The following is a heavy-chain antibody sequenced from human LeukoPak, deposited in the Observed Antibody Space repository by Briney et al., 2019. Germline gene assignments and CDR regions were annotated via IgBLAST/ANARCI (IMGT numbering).Heavy chain of an antibody. CDR1: GFTVSSNY. D-gene: IGHD5-12*01. J-gene: IGHJ4*02. Sequence: GGSLRLSCAASGFTVSSNYMNWVRQAPGKGLEWGSVIYTDGSTYYADSVKGRFTISRDNSKNTLYLQMNSLRAEDTAVYYCARGTYSGYDWSFDYWGQGTLVTVSS. CDR2: IYTDGST. V-gene: IGHV3-53*01. CDR3: ARGTYSGYDWSFDY.